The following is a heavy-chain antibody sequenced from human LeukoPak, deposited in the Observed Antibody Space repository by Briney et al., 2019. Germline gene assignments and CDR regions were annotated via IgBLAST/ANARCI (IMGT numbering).Heavy chain of an antibody. Sequence: LQTLSLTCTVSGGSLSSGDYYWSWIRQPPGKGLEWIGYIYYSGSTYYNPSLKSRVTISVDTSKNQFSLKLSSVTAADTAVYYCARISTCGGVIVFDYWGQGTLVTVSS. D-gene: IGHD3-16*02. CDR1: GGSLSSGDYY. CDR3: ARISTCGGVIVFDY. V-gene: IGHV4-30-4*01. J-gene: IGHJ4*02. CDR2: IYYSGST.